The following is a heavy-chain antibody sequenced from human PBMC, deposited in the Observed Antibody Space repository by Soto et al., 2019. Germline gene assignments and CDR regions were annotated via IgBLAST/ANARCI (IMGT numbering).Heavy chain of an antibody. CDR1: GFTFSTYW. V-gene: IGHV3-7*01. D-gene: IGHD2-2*01. J-gene: IGHJ4*02. Sequence: GGSLRLSCAASGFTFSTYWMSWVRQAPGKGLEWVANIKQDGSEKYYVDSVKGRFTISRDNAKNSLFLQMNSLRAEDTAVYYCARDRCSSTSCYSPFDCWGQGTLVTVSS. CDR3: ARDRCSSTSCYSPFDC. CDR2: IKQDGSEK.